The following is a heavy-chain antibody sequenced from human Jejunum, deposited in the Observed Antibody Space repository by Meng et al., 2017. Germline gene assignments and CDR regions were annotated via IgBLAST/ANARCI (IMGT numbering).Heavy chain of an antibody. CDR3: ARASQTGDLPGI. D-gene: IGHD7-27*01. V-gene: IGHV3-74*01. CDR1: GFTFSGYW. J-gene: IGHJ4*02. CDR2: INTDGSST. Sequence: VERVGSGGGLVQPGGSLRLSCAASGFTFSGYWMHWVRQAPGKGLVWVSRINTDGSSTTYADSVKGRFTISRDNAKNTLYLQMNNLRAEDTAVYYCARASQTGDLPGIWGQGTLVTVSS.